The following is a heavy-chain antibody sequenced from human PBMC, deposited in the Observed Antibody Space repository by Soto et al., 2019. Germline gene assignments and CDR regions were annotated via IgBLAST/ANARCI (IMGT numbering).Heavy chain of an antibody. CDR3: AREKGERFLEWYSYYGMDV. D-gene: IGHD3-3*01. J-gene: IGHJ6*02. V-gene: IGHV1-3*01. CDR2: INAGIGDI. CDR1: GITYNTYA. Sequence: GASVKVSCKASGITYNTYAIHWVRQAPGQGLEWMGWINAGIGDIEYSDSVKGRFTISRDNSKNTLYLQLNSLRAEDTAIYYCAREKGERFLEWYSYYGMDVWGQGTTVTVSS.